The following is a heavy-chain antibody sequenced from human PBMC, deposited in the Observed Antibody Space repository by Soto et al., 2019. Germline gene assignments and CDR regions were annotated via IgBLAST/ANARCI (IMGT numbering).Heavy chain of an antibody. CDR1: GGTFSSYA. CDR3: ARTTAAYNWFDT. D-gene: IGHD1-26*01. J-gene: IGHJ5*02. CDR2: IIPIFGTA. Sequence: SVKVSCKASGGTFSSYAIRLVRQAPGQGLEWMGGIIPIFGTANYAQKFQGRVTITADESTSTAYMELSSLRSEDTAVYYCARTTAAYNWFDTWGQGTLVTVSS. V-gene: IGHV1-69*13.